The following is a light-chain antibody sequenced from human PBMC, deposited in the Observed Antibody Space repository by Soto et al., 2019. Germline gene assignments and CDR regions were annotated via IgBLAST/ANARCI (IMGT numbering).Light chain of an antibody. J-gene: IGKJ2*01. CDR3: QQYDSWPPMYT. CDR2: AAS. Sequence: EILMTQSPAALSLSPGDRATLSCRASQSVTTNLAWYQQKSGQVPRLLIYAASTRATGIPARFSGSGSGTEFTLTISSLQSEDFAVYYCQQYDSWPPMYTFGQGTKLEI. V-gene: IGKV3-15*01. CDR1: QSVTTN.